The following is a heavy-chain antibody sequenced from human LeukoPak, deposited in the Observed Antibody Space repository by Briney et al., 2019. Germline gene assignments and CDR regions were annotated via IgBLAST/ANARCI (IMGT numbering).Heavy chain of an antibody. J-gene: IGHJ5*02. CDR3: ARGHDYGDYEYNWFDP. CDR1: GGSISGVSYY. D-gene: IGHD4-17*01. V-gene: IGHV4-61*02. Sequence: KSSETLSLTCTVSGGSISGVSYYGSWFRRPPGKGLGGIGRIYTSGSTNYNPSLKSRVTISVDTSKNQFSLKLSSVTAADTAVYYCARGHDYGDYEYNWFDPWGQGTLVTVSS. CDR2: IYTSGST.